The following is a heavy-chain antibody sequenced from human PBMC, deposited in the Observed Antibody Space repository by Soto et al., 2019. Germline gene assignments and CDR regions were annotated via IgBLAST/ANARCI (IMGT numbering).Heavy chain of an antibody. J-gene: IGHJ4*02. D-gene: IGHD3-22*01. V-gene: IGHV3-11*01. CDR3: ARDLGYYDSSGYFDY. CDR1: AFTFSDYY. CDR2: ISSSGSII. Sequence: NPGGSLRLSCAASAFTFSDYYMSWIRQAPGKGLEWVSYISSSGSIICYADSVKGRFTISRDNAKNSLYLQMNSLRAEDTAVYYCARDLGYYDSSGYFDYWGQGTRVTVSS.